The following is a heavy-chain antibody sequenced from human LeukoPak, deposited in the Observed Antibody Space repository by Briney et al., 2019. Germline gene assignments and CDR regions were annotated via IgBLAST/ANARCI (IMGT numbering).Heavy chain of an antibody. CDR3: ARETTVVEDYFDY. D-gene: IGHD4-23*01. J-gene: IGHJ4*02. CDR2: IYYSGST. CDR1: GGSISSYY. V-gene: IGHV4-59*01. Sequence: SETLSLTCTVSGGSISSYYWSWIRQPPGKGLEWIGYIYYSGSTNYNPSLKSRVTISVDTSKNQFSLELSSVTAADTAVYYCARETTVVEDYFDYWGQGTLVTVSS.